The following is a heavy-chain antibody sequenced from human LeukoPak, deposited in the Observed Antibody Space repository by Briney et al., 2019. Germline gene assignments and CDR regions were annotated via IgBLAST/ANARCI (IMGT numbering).Heavy chain of an antibody. Sequence: SETLSLTCAVYGGSFSGYYWSWIRQPPGKGLEWIGEINHSGSTNYNPSLKSRVTISVDTSKNQFSLKLSSVTAADTAVYYCARGALINSIFGVVIMRYGMDVWGQGTTVTVSS. D-gene: IGHD3-3*01. CDR3: ARGALINSIFGVVIMRYGMDV. CDR2: INHSGST. V-gene: IGHV4-34*01. CDR1: GGSFSGYY. J-gene: IGHJ6*02.